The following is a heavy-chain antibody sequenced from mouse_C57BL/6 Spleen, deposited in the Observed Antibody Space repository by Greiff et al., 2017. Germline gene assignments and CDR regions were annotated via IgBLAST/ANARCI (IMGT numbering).Heavy chain of an antibody. CDR2: IYPGDGDT. CDR1: GYAFSSSW. J-gene: IGHJ1*03. CDR3: AREDYGSSYGYFDV. V-gene: IGHV1-82*01. D-gene: IGHD1-1*01. Sequence: VQLQESGPELVKPGASVKISCKASGYAFSSSWMNWVKQRPGKGLEWIGRIYPGDGDTNYNGKFKGKATLTADKSSSTAYMQLSSLTSEDSAVYFCAREDYGSSYGYFDVWGTGTTVTVS.